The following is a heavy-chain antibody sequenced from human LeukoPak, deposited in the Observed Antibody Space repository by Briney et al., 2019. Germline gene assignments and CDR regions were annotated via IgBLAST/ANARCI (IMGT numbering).Heavy chain of an antibody. V-gene: IGHV1-69*13. J-gene: IGHJ2*01. CDR1: GGTFSSYA. D-gene: IGHD5-24*01. CDR3: ARGRRDGYNYWYFDL. Sequence: SVKVSCKASGGTFSSYAISWARQAPGQGLEWMGGIIPIFGTANYAQKFQGRVTITADESTSTAYMELSSLRSEDTAVYYCARGRRDGYNYWYFDLWGRGTLVIVSS. CDR2: IIPIFGTA.